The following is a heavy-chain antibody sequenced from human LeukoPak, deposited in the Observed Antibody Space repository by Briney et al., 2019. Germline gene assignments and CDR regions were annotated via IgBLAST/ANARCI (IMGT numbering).Heavy chain of an antibody. Sequence: PGGSLRLSCAASGFTFSNYWMSWVRQAPGKGLEWVSYISSSGSTIYYADSVKGRFTISRDNAKNSLYLQMNSLRAEDTAVYYCARDKGRRFGELNYYMDVWGKGTTVTVSS. D-gene: IGHD3-10*01. CDR2: ISSSGSTI. J-gene: IGHJ6*03. V-gene: IGHV3-48*04. CDR3: ARDKGRRFGELNYYMDV. CDR1: GFTFSNYW.